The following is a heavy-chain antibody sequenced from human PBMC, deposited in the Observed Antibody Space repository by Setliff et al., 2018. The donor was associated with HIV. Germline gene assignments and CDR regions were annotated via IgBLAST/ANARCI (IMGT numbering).Heavy chain of an antibody. CDR1: GDSLSSGGFY. CDR2: VYTSGTT. J-gene: IGHJ6*03. D-gene: IGHD3-10*01. Sequence: SETLSLTCSVSGDSLSSGGFYWTWVRQPAGKAVEWIGHVYTSGTTYYNPSLKSRVTISLDMSKNEFSLTLTSVTAADTALYSCARRLSAGSEGHYKYIDVWGRGTTVTVSS. CDR3: ARRLSAGSEGHYKYIDV. V-gene: IGHV4-61*09.